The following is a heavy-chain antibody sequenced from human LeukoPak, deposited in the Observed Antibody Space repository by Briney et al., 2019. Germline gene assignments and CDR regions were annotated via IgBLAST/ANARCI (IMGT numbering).Heavy chain of an antibody. Sequence: PGGPLRLSCAASGFTFSNYAMSWVRQAPGKGLEWVSGISASGGSYYADSVKGRFTVSRDISKNTLYLQMNSLRAEDTAVYFCAREPRDCTGGTCQSAGGYYFYYWSQGTLVTVSP. D-gene: IGHD2-15*01. J-gene: IGHJ4*02. V-gene: IGHV3-23*01. CDR3: AREPRDCTGGTCQSAGGYYFYY. CDR1: GFTFSNYA. CDR2: ISASGGS.